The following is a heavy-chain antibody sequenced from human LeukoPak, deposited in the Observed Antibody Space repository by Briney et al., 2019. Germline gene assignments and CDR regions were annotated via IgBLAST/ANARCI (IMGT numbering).Heavy chain of an antibody. CDR3: ASQLTTTGAFDI. V-gene: IGHV1-69*04. CDR2: IIPILGIA. J-gene: IGHJ3*02. Sequence: SVKVSCKASGGTFSSYAISWVRQAPGQGLEWMGRIIPILGIANYAQKFQGRVTITADKSTSTAYMELSSLRSEDTAVYYCASQLTTTGAFDIWGRGTMVTVSS. D-gene: IGHD1-1*01. CDR1: GGTFSSYA.